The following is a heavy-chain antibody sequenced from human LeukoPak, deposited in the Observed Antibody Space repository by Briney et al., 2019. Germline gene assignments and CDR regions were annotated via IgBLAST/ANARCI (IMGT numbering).Heavy chain of an antibody. CDR1: GYSISSGSY. D-gene: IGHD6-13*01. Sequence: SETLSLTCAVSGYSISSGSYWGWVRQPPGKGLEWIGSIYHSGDTYYNPSLRSRFTISVDKFKNQFSLKLTSMTAADTAVYYCSRQGSRSWYGDFDYWGQGTLVTVSS. CDR3: SRQGSRSWYGDFDY. J-gene: IGHJ4*02. V-gene: IGHV4-38-2*01. CDR2: IYHSGDT.